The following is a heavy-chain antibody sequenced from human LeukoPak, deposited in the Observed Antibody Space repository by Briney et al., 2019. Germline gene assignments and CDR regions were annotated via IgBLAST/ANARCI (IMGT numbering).Heavy chain of an antibody. CDR1: GFTFSSYA. CDR2: ISGSGGST. Sequence: PGGSLRLSCAASGFTFSSYAMSWVRQAPWKGLEWVSAISGSGGSTYYADSVKGRFTISRDNSKNTLYLQMNSLRAEDTAVYYCANIYPYCSSTSCSTHWGQGTLVTVSS. V-gene: IGHV3-23*01. CDR3: ANIYPYCSSTSCSTH. J-gene: IGHJ4*02. D-gene: IGHD2-2*01.